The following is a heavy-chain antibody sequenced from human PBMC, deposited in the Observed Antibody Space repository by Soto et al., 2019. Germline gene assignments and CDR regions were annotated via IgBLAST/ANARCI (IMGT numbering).Heavy chain of an antibody. Sequence: QVQLQESGPGLVKPSQTLSPTCTVSGGSISSGGYYWSWIRQHPGKGLEWIGYIYYSGSTYYNPSLKSRVTISVVTSKNQFSLKLSSVTAADTAVYYCAREGGIVGATAADYWGQGTLVTVSS. CDR3: AREGGIVGATAADY. CDR1: GGSISSGGYY. J-gene: IGHJ4*02. V-gene: IGHV4-31*03. D-gene: IGHD1-26*01. CDR2: IYYSGST.